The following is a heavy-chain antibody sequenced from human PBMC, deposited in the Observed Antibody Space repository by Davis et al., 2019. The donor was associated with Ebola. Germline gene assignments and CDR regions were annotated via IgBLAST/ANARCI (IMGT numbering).Heavy chain of an antibody. CDR1: GGSISSYY. V-gene: IGHV4-59*01. CDR3: ARGFEGNWFDP. Sequence: PSETLSLTCTVSGGSISSYYWSWIRRPPGKGLEWIGYIYYSGSTNYNPSLKSRVTISVDTSKNQFSLKLSSVTAADTAVYYCARGFEGNWFDPWGQGTLVTVSS. D-gene: IGHD3-16*01. CDR2: IYYSGST. J-gene: IGHJ5*02.